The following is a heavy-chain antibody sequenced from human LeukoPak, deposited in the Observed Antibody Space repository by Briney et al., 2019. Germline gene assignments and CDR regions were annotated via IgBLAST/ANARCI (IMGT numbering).Heavy chain of an antibody. CDR3: ARGPRTLIVATMKYCYYYYYMDV. J-gene: IGHJ6*03. D-gene: IGHD5-12*01. CDR1: GYTFTSYD. V-gene: IGHV1-8*03. CDR2: MNPNSGNT. Sequence: ASVKVSCKASGYTFTSYDINWVRQATGQGLEWMGWMNPNSGNTGYAQKFQGRVTITRNTSISTAYMELSSLRSEDTAVYYCARGPRTLIVATMKYCYYYYYMDVWGKGTTVTVSS.